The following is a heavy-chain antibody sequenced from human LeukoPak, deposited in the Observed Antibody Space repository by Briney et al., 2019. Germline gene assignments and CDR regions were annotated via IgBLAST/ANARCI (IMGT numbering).Heavy chain of an antibody. Sequence: GGSLRLSCAASGFTFSSYAMSWVRQAPGKGLEWVSSISGSGGYAYYANSVKGRFITSRDNSKNTLYLQMNSLRAEDTAVYYCANPRFRHYWGQGTLVTVSS. D-gene: IGHD2-21*01. CDR2: ISGSGGYA. CDR3: ANPRFRHY. CDR1: GFTFSSYA. J-gene: IGHJ4*02. V-gene: IGHV3-23*01.